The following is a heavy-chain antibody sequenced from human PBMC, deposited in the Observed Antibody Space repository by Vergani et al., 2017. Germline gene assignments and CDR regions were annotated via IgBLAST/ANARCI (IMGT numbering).Heavy chain of an antibody. J-gene: IGHJ6*03. CDR3: ARVGEAVAGYYYYYMDV. CDR2: ISYDGSNK. V-gene: IGHV3-30*04. Sequence: QVQLVESGGGVVQPGRSLRLSCAASGFTFSSYAMHWVRQAPGKGLEWVAVISYDGSNKYYADSVKGPFTISRDNSKNTLYLQMNSLRAEDTAVYYCARVGEAVAGYYYYYMDVWGKGTTVTVSS. D-gene: IGHD6-19*01. CDR1: GFTFSSYA.